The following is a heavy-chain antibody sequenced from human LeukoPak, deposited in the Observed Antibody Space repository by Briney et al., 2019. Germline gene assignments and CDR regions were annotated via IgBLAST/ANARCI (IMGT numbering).Heavy chain of an antibody. D-gene: IGHD1-26*01. CDR2: MNPNSGNT. CDR1: GYTFTSYD. CDR3: ARGQVEGSYYVFDY. V-gene: IGHV1-8*01. Sequence: ASVKVSCKASGYTFTSYDINWVRQATGQGREGMGWMNPNSGNTGYAQKFQGRVTMTRNTSISTAYMELGSLRSEATAVYYCARGQVEGSYYVFDYWGQGTLVTVSS. J-gene: IGHJ4*02.